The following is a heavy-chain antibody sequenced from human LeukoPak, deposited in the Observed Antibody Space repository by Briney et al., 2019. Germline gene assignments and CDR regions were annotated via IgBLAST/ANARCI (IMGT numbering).Heavy chain of an antibody. CDR3: ATYSSLNRREFQY. J-gene: IGHJ1*01. V-gene: IGHV3-7*01. D-gene: IGHD3-22*01. CDR2: IKTDGSEK. Sequence: GGSLRLSCEGSGFAFSNYWMGWVRQAPGKGLQWVANIKTDGSEKYYVDSVKGRFTISRDNAKNSLYLQMNSLRAEDTAVYYCATYSSLNRREFQYWGQGTLLTVSS. CDR1: GFAFSNYW.